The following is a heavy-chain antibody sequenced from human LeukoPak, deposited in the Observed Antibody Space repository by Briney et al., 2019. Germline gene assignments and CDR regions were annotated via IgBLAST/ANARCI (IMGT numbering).Heavy chain of an antibody. J-gene: IGHJ6*03. Sequence: ASVKVSCKASGYTFTSYDINWVRQATGQELEWMGWMNPNSGNTGYAQKFQGRVTITRNTSISTAYMELSSLRSEDTAVYYCARGLGVPWGYYMDVWGKGTTVTVSS. D-gene: IGHD3-10*01. CDR1: GYTFTSYD. V-gene: IGHV1-8*03. CDR3: ARGLGVPWGYYMDV. CDR2: MNPNSGNT.